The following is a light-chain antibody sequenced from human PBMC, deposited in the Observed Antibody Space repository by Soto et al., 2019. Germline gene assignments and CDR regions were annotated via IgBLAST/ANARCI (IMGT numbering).Light chain of an antibody. Sequence: QSVLTQPPSVSGAPGQRVTISSPRSSSNIGSTYDVQWYQQLPGTAPKLLIHGNTDRPSGVPDRFSGSKSGTSASLAITGFQADDEADYYCQSYDDSLSVHYVFGTGTKVTVL. CDR2: GNT. CDR1: SSNIGSTYD. CDR3: QSYDDSLSVHYV. V-gene: IGLV1-40*01. J-gene: IGLJ1*01.